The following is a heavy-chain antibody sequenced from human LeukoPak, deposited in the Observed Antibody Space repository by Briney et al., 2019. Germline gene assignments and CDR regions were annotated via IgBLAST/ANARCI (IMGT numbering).Heavy chain of an antibody. D-gene: IGHD1-26*01. CDR3: ATGATVGAITYYYGMDV. J-gene: IGHJ6*02. CDR1: GYTLTELS. Sequence: ASVKVSCKVSGYTLTELSVHWVRQAPGKGLEWMGGLDPEDGETIYAQKCQGRVTMTEDTSTDTAYMELSSLRSEDTAVYYCATGATVGAITYYYGMDVWGQGTTVTVSS. CDR2: LDPEDGET. V-gene: IGHV1-24*01.